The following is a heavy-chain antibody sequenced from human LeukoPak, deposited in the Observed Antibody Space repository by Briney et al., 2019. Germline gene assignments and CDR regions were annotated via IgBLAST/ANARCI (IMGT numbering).Heavy chain of an antibody. CDR3: ARSDYDFWSGYSESDLDY. Sequence: GGSLRLSCAASGFTFSSYSMNWVRQAPGKGLEWVSSISSSSSYIYYADSVKGRFTISRDNAKNSLYLQMNSLRAEDTAVYYCARSDYDFWSGYSESDLDYWGQGTLVTVSS. J-gene: IGHJ4*02. D-gene: IGHD3-3*01. CDR1: GFTFSSYS. CDR2: ISSSSSYI. V-gene: IGHV3-21*01.